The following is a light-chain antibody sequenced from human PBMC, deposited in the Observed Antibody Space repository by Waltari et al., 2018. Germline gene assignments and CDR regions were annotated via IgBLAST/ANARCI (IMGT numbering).Light chain of an antibody. V-gene: IGLV2-14*03. Sequence: QSALTQPASVSGSPGQSITISCTETSSDVGDYNYVSWYQRHPGKAPKLIIFDVSNRPSGVSNRFSGSKSGDTASLTISGLQAEDEADYYCSSYTSSSTYVVFGGGTKLTVL. CDR2: DVS. CDR3: SSYTSSSTYVV. J-gene: IGLJ2*01. CDR1: SSDVGDYNY.